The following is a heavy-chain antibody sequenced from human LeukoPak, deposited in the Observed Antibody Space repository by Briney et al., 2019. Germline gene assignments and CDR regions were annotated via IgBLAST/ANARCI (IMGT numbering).Heavy chain of an antibody. D-gene: IGHD1-7*01. CDR3: TRARHGNCYWDH. Sequence: GESLKISCKDSEYSFTDYWIGWVRQMPGKGLEWMGIIRAADFDTKYSPSFQGQVTISADKSTSTAYLQWRSLKASDTAIYYCTRARHGNCYWDHWGQGTLVTVSS. CDR2: IRAADFDT. CDR1: EYSFTDYW. J-gene: IGHJ4*02. V-gene: IGHV5-51*01.